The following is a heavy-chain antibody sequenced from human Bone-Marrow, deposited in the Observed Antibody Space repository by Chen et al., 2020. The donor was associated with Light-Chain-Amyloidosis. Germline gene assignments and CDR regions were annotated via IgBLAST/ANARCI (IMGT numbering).Heavy chain of an antibody. Sequence: EVQLVESGGGLVKPGGSLRLPCAASGFTFSSYSMYWVRQAPGKWMEWVSSISSSSSYIYYAASVKGRFTISRDNAKNSLYLQMNSLRAEDTAVYYCARRGAVAGIIDYWGQGTLVTVSS. CDR2: ISSSSSYI. CDR1: GFTFSSYS. J-gene: IGHJ4*02. D-gene: IGHD6-19*01. CDR3: ARRGAVAGIIDY. V-gene: IGHV3-21*01.